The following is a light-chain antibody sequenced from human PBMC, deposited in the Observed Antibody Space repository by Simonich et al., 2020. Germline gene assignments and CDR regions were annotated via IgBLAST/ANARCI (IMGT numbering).Light chain of an antibody. V-gene: IGKV4-1*01. CDR2: WAS. Sequence: DIVMTPSPDSLAVSLGARATINCKSSQSVLYSSNNKNYLAWYQQKPGQPPKLLIYWASTRESGVPDRFSGSGSGTDFPLTISSLQAEDVAVYYCQQYYSTPITFGQGTRLEIK. CDR1: QSVLYSSNNKNY. CDR3: QQYYSTPIT. J-gene: IGKJ5*01.